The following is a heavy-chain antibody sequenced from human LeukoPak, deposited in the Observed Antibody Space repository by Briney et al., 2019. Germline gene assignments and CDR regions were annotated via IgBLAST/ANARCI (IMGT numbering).Heavy chain of an antibody. CDR2: VHHGGAS. D-gene: IGHD6-19*01. CDR1: GDSVTSHSW. CDR3: ASHVTVLGTRGFDF. V-gene: IGHV4-4*02. J-gene: IGHJ4*02. Sequence: PSGTLSLACAVSGDSVTSHSWWSWVRQPPGKGLEWIGEVHHGGASNYDPSLESRVTISVDKSKNRFSLNLRSVTAADTATYYCASHVTVLGTRGFDFWGRGTLVTVS.